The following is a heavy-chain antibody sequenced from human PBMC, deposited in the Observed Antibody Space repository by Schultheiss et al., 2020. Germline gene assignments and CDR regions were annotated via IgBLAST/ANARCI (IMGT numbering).Heavy chain of an antibody. Sequence: GGSLRLSCAASGFTFSSYAMSWVRQAPGKGLEWVSSISSSSSYIYYADSVKGRFTISRDNAKNSLYLQMNSLRAEDTAVYYCARSLAQTRCAWGQGTLVTVAS. CDR3: ARSLAQTRCA. CDR2: ISSSSSYI. CDR1: GFTFSSYA. V-gene: IGHV3-21*01. J-gene: IGHJ5*02.